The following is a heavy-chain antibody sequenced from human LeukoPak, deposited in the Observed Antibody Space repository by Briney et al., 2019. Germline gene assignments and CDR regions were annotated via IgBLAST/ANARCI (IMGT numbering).Heavy chain of an antibody. CDR2: IYTSGST. CDR3: ARENTALLWFGELLPHAFDI. D-gene: IGHD3-10*01. CDR1: GGSISSGSYY. V-gene: IGHV4-61*02. Sequence: PSQTLSLTCTVSGGSISSGSYYWSRIRQPAGKGLEWIGRIYTSGSTNYNPSLKSRVTISVDTSKNQFSLKLSSVTAADTAVYYCARENTALLWFGELLPHAFDIWGQGTMVTVSS. J-gene: IGHJ3*02.